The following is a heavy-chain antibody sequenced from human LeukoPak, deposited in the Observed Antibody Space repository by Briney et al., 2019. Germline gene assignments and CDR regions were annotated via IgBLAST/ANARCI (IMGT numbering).Heavy chain of an antibody. CDR3: ANQGRPRNNYFDP. D-gene: IGHD6-6*01. CDR2: ISSDGSNK. CDR1: GFTFSSYG. V-gene: IGHV3-30*18. Sequence: GGSLRLSCAASGFTFSSYGMHWVRQAPGKGLEWVAVISSDGSNKYYADSVKGRFTISRDDSKNTLYLQINSLRAEDTAVYYCANQGRPRNNYFDPWGQGTLVTVSS. J-gene: IGHJ5*02.